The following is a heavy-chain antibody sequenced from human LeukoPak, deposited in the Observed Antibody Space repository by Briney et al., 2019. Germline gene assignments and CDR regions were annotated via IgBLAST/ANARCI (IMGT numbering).Heavy chain of an antibody. CDR3: AKAEPPSSIVAAFPDY. D-gene: IGHD2-21*01. CDR1: GFTFSSYG. V-gene: IGHV3-30*18. CDR2: ISHDGSNG. Sequence: PGRSLRLSCAAAGFTFSSYGMHWVRQAPGKGLEWVAGISHDGSNGYYAASVKGRLTISRDNFKNTVYLQMNSLRGDDTAVYYCAKAEPPSSIVAAFPDYWGQGTSVTVSA. J-gene: IGHJ4*02.